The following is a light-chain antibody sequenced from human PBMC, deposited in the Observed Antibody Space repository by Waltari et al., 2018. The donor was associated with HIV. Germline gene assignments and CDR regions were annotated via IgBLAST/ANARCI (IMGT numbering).Light chain of an antibody. CDR2: EVN. CDR3: SSYATAGTYVL. CDR1: SSDVGSYNL. Sequence: QSALTQPASVSGSPGQSITISCTGTSSDVGSYNLVSWYQQHPGKAPKLMISEVNKRPSGVSNRFSGSKSGNTASLTISGLQAEDEADYYCSSYATAGTYVLFSGGTKLTVL. J-gene: IGLJ2*01. V-gene: IGLV2-23*02.